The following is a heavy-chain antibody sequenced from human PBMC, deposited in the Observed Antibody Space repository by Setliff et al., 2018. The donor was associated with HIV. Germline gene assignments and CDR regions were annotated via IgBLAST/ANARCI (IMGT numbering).Heavy chain of an antibody. Sequence: ASVKVSCKASGYTFTSYHLHWLRQAPGQGLEWMGMISPSGASTKYAQRLQGRVTLTRDTSSSTVYVELSSLRSDDTAVYYCAREAEQGERSSSWYFDYWGQGTLVTVSS. CDR3: AREAEQGERSSSWYFDY. D-gene: IGHD6-6*01. CDR1: GYTFTSYH. CDR2: ISPSGAST. J-gene: IGHJ4*02. V-gene: IGHV1-46*01.